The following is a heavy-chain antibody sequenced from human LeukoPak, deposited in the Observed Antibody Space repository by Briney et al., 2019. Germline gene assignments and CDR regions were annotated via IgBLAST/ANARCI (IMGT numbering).Heavy chain of an antibody. J-gene: IGHJ5*02. CDR1: GGSFSGYY. V-gene: IGHV4-34*01. Sequence: SETLSLTCAVYGGSFSGYYWSWIRQPPGKGLEWIGEINHSGSTNYNPSLKSRVTISVDTSKNQFSLKLSSVTAADTAVYYCARGPFRVLEWLLDSDWFDPWGQGTLVTVSS. CDR3: ARGPFRVLEWLLDSDWFDP. D-gene: IGHD3-3*01. CDR2: INHSGST.